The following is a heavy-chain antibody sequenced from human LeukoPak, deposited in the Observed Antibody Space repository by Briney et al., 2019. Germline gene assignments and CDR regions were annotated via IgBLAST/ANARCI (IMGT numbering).Heavy chain of an antibody. Sequence: QPGGSLRLSCAASGLTVSRNYMSWVRQAPGMGLEWVSIIYSDGTTYYVDSVKGRFTISRDNSKNTLYLQMNSLRAEDTAVYYCARDYSSSLEPDYWGQGTLVTVSS. J-gene: IGHJ4*02. CDR3: ARDYSSSLEPDY. V-gene: IGHV3-53*01. CDR2: IYSDGTT. D-gene: IGHD6-13*01. CDR1: GLTVSRNY.